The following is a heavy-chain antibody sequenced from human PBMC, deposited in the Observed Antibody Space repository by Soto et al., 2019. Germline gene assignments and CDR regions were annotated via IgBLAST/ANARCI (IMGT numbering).Heavy chain of an antibody. CDR3: VRDPRDYFGSGTSRHP. V-gene: IGHV1-18*01. CDR1: GYRFNDYA. CDR2: ISAYSGQT. D-gene: IGHD3-10*01. J-gene: IGHJ5*02. Sequence: IQLVQSGPEVKKPGASVKVSCKASGYRFNDYAISWVRQAPGQGLEWMGWISAYSGQTNLAEKFKGRVTMTAEASTTTAYIELRSLRSDDTAIYFCVRDPRDYFGSGTSRHPWGQGTLVTVSS.